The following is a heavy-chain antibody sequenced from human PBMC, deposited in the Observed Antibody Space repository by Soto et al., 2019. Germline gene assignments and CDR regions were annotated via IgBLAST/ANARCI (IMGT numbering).Heavy chain of an antibody. V-gene: IGHV1-8*01. Sequence: ASVKVSCKAYGYTFSSYDINWVRQASGQGLEWMGWMNPNSGNTGYAQKFQGRVSMTRNTSITTAYMEPSSLTSDDTAVYYCARSSRDYWGQGTQVTVSS. CDR3: ARSSRDY. CDR1: GYTFSSYD. CDR2: MNPNSGNT. J-gene: IGHJ4*02.